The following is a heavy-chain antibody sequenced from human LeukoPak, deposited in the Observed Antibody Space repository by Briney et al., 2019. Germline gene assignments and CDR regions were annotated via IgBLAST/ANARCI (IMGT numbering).Heavy chain of an antibody. CDR2: ISYDGSNK. CDR1: GFTFSSYG. D-gene: IGHD2-15*01. CDR3: AKDYCSGGSCYSGLDY. J-gene: IGHJ4*02. V-gene: IGHV3-30*18. Sequence: GRSLRLSCAASGFTFSSYGMHWVRQAPGKGLEWVAVISYDGSNKYYADSVKGRFTISRDSSKNTLYLQMNSLRAEDTAVYYCAKDYCSGGSCYSGLDYWGQGTLVTVSS.